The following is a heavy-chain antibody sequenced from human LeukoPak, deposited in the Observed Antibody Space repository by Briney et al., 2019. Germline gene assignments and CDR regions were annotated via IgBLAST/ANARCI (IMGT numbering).Heavy chain of an antibody. V-gene: IGHV3-21*01. CDR2: ISNDGGGT. CDR3: ARDPHYYDSSDTYYYYYMDV. Sequence: GGSLRLSCAASGFIFNNYGLIWVRQAPGKGLEWVSAISNDGGGTQYADSVKGRFTISRDNAKNSLYLQMNRLRAEDTAVYYCARDPHYYDSSDTYYYYYMDVWGKGTTVTVSS. D-gene: IGHD3-22*01. CDR1: GFIFNNYG. J-gene: IGHJ6*03.